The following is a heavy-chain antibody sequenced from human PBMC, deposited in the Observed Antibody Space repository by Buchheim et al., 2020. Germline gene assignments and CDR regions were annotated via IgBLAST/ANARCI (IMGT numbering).Heavy chain of an antibody. CDR1: GFIFSNNG. J-gene: IGHJ5*02. CDR2: IWYDGSNK. CDR3: ARAASSTWHNRFDP. D-gene: IGHD2/OR15-2a*01. Sequence: QVQLVESGGGVVQPGRSLRLSCAASGFIFSNNGMHWVRQAPDKGLEWVALIWYDGSNKYYADSVQGRFTISRDNSKNTLYLEMNSLRAEDTAIYYCARAASSTWHNRFDPWGQGTL. V-gene: IGHV3-33*01.